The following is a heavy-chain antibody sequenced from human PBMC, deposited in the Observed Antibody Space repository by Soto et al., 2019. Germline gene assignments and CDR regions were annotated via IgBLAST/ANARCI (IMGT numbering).Heavy chain of an antibody. CDR1: GGSISSGDYY. V-gene: IGHV4-30-4*01. D-gene: IGHD3-22*01. J-gene: IGHJ4*02. Sequence: PSETLSLTCTVSGGSISSGDYYWSWIRQPPGKGLEWIGYIYYSGSTYYNPSLKSRVTISVDTSKNQFSLKLSSVTAADTAAYYCARNEYYYDSSGYYYASGLLDYWGQGTLVTVSS. CDR3: ARNEYYYDSSGYYYASGLLDY. CDR2: IYYSGST.